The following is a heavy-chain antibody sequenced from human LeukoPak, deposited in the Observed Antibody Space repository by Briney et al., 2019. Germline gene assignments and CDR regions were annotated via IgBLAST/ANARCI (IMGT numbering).Heavy chain of an antibody. CDR1: GYTFTSYG. J-gene: IGHJ4*02. V-gene: IGHV1-18*01. CDR2: ISAYNGST. CDR3: ARYYDILTGYYRLDY. Sequence: ASVKVSCKASGYTFTSYGISWVRQAPGQGLEWMGWISAYNGSTNYAQKLQGRVTMTTDTSTSTAYMELRSLRSDDTAVYYCARYYDILTGYYRLDYWGQGTLVTVSS. D-gene: IGHD3-9*01.